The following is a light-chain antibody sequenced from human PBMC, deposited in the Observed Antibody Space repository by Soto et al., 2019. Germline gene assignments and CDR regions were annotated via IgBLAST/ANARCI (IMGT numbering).Light chain of an antibody. CDR2: AAS. J-gene: IGKJ2*01. Sequence: AIQMTQSPSSLSASVGDRVTITCRASQGIRNDLGWYQQKPGKAPKLLIYAASSLQSGVPSRLSGSGSGSDFTLTISILQPEDFATYYCLQDYNYPPTFGQGTKLEIK. CDR3: LQDYNYPPT. CDR1: QGIRND. V-gene: IGKV1-6*01.